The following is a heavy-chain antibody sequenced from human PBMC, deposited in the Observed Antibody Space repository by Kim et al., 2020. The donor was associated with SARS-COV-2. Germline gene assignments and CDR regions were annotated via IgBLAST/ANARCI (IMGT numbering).Heavy chain of an antibody. J-gene: IGHJ4*02. CDR3: AKDPSRGSSWHTRTDY. D-gene: IGHD6-13*01. V-gene: IGHV3-23*01. CDR1: GFTFSSYA. Sequence: GGSLRLSCAASGFTFSSYAMSWVRQAPGKGLEWVSAISGSGGSTYYADSVKGRFTISRDNSKNTLYLQMNSLRAEDTAVYYCAKDPSRGSSWHTRTDYWGQGTLVTVSS. CDR2: ISGSGGST.